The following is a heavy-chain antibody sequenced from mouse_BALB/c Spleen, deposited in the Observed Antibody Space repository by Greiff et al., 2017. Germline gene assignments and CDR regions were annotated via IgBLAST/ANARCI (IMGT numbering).Heavy chain of an antibody. J-gene: IGHJ3*01. D-gene: IGHD2-14*01. V-gene: IGHV1-82*01. CDR1: GYAFSSSW. CDR2: IYPGDGDT. Sequence: VQLQQSGPELVKPGASVKISCKASGYAFSSSWMNWVKQRPGQGLEWIGRIYPGDGDTNYNGKFKGKATLTADKSSSTAYMQLSSLTSVDSAVYFCASRYRSAWFAYWGQGTLVTVSA. CDR3: ASRYRSAWFAY.